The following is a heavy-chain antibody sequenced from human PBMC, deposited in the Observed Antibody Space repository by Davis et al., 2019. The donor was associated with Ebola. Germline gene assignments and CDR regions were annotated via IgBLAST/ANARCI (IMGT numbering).Heavy chain of an antibody. D-gene: IGHD1-26*01. CDR1: GYTFTSYW. Sequence: GESLKISCKGSGYTFTSYWIAWVRQMPGKGLEWMGGIYPGDSDTKYSPSFQGQVTISADKSITTAYLQWNSLKASDTAMYYCARRGLGGATDWFDPWGQGTLVTVSS. CDR3: ARRGLGGATDWFDP. V-gene: IGHV5-51*01. J-gene: IGHJ5*02. CDR2: IYPGDSDT.